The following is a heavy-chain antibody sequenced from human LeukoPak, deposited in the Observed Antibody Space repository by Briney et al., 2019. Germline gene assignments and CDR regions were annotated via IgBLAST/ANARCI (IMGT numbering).Heavy chain of an antibody. D-gene: IGHD5-18*01. Sequence: ASVEVSCKASGYTFTAYYMHWVRQAPGQGLEWMGWINPNTGATNYAQKFQGRVTMTRATSISTAYMELSRATSDDTAVYYCARDDSFQFDSWGQGTLVTVSS. V-gene: IGHV1-2*02. CDR3: ARDDSFQFDS. CDR1: GYTFTAYY. CDR2: INPNTGAT. J-gene: IGHJ4*02.